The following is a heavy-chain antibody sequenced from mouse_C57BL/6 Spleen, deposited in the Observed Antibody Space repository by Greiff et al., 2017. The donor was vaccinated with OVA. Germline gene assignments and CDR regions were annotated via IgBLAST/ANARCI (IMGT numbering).Heavy chain of an antibody. CDR3: GRVSSDDGYYFDY. Sequence: VQLQQSGAELARPGASVKLSCKASGYTFTSYGISWVKQRTGQGLEWIGEIYPRSGNTYYNEKFKGKATLTADKSSSTAYMELRSLTSEDSAVYFCGRVSSDDGYYFDYWGQGTTLTVSS. CDR1: GYTFTSYG. CDR2: IYPRSGNT. J-gene: IGHJ2*01. D-gene: IGHD2-3*01. V-gene: IGHV1-81*01.